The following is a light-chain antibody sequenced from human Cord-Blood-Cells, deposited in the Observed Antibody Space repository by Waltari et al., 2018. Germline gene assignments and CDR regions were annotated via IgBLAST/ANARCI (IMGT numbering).Light chain of an antibody. Sequence: EIVLTQSPATLSLSPGERATLSCRASQSVSSYLAWYQQKPGQAPRRLIYDASDGAPGIPAGFSGSGSGTDFTLTISSLEPEDFAVDYCQQRSNWLTFGGGTKVEIK. CDR1: QSVSSY. CDR2: DAS. CDR3: QQRSNWLT. J-gene: IGKJ4*01. V-gene: IGKV3-11*01.